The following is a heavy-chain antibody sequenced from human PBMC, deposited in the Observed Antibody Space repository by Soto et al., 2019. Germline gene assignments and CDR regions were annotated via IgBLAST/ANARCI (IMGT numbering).Heavy chain of an antibody. J-gene: IGHJ5*02. D-gene: IGHD6-19*01. CDR1: GFTFDDYA. V-gene: IGHV3-9*01. Sequence: EVQLVESGGGLVQPGRSLRLSCAASGFTFDDYAMHWVRQAPGKGLEWVSGISWNSGSIGYADSVKGRFTISRDNAKNSLYLQMNSLRAEDTALYYCAKDARAVAGTSWFDPWGQGTLVTVSS. CDR3: AKDARAVAGTSWFDP. CDR2: ISWNSGSI.